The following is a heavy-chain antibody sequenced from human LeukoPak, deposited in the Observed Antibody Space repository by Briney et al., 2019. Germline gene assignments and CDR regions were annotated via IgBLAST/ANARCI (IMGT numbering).Heavy chain of an antibody. J-gene: IGHJ4*02. D-gene: IGHD3-10*01. V-gene: IGHV3-23*01. CDR2: IGGSGDRT. CDR1: GFPFSKSA. Sequence: GGSLRLSCTASGFPFSKSAMSWVRQAPGKGLEWVSSIGGSGDRTYYADSVKGRFTISRDTSKNTLYLQMDSLRAEDAAVYYCAKYRGFGDSYDSWGQGTLVTVSS. CDR3: AKYRGFGDSYDS.